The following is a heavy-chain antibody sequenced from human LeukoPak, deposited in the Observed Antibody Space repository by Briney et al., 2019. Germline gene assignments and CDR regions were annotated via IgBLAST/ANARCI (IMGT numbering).Heavy chain of an antibody. D-gene: IGHD3-3*01. CDR1: GGSISSYY. Sequence: SETLSLTCTVSGGSISSYYWGWIRQPPGKGLEWIGYIYYSGSTNYNPSLKSRVTISVDTSKNQFSLKLSSVTAADTAVYYCARAITIFGVVIVYFDYWGQGTLVTVSS. J-gene: IGHJ4*02. CDR3: ARAITIFGVVIVYFDY. CDR2: IYYSGST. V-gene: IGHV4-59*01.